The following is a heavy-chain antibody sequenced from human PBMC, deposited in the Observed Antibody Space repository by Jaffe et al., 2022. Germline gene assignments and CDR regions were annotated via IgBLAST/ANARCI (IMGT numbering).Heavy chain of an antibody. CDR1: GGSISSSSYY. D-gene: IGHD3-10*01. J-gene: IGHJ4*02. CDR2: IYYSGST. V-gene: IGHV4-39*01. CDR3: ARQPNCITMVQGTICVGFDY. Sequence: QLQLQESGPGLVKPSETLSLTCTVSGGSISSSSYYWGWIRQPPGKGLEWIGSIYYSGSTYYNPSLKSRVTISVDTSKNQFSLKLSSVTAADTAVYYCARQPNCITMVQGTICVGFDYWGQGTLVTVSS.